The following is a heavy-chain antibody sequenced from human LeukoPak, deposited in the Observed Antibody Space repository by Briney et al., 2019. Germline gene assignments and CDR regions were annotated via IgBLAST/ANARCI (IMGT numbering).Heavy chain of an antibody. CDR3: AGGRIAPADLDY. Sequence: GGSLRLSCAASGFTFSTYAISWVRQAPGKGLEWVSCISSTSNYIFYADSVRGRFTISRDNAKNSLYLQMDSLRAEDTAVYYCAGGRIAPADLDYWGQGTLVTVSS. V-gene: IGHV3-21*04. CDR1: GFTFSTYA. D-gene: IGHD6-13*01. CDR2: ISSTSNYI. J-gene: IGHJ4*02.